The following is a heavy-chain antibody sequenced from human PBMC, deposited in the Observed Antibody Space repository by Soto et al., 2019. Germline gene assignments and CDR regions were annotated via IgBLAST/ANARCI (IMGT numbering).Heavy chain of an antibody. CDR1: GGSFSDYY. CDR2: ITQSGST. D-gene: IGHD3-10*01. Sequence: SETLSLTCAVYGGSFSDYYWGWVRQPPGKGLEWIGEITQSGSTNYNPSLKSRVTISVDTSKNQFSLKLSSVTAADTAVYYCARGGFGDSPRNNFDYWGQGTLVTVSS. CDR3: ARGGFGDSPRNNFDY. J-gene: IGHJ4*02. V-gene: IGHV4-34*01.